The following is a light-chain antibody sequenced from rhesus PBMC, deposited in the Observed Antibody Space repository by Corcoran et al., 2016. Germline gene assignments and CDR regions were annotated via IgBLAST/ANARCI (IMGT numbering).Light chain of an antibody. CDR2: KAS. J-gene: IGKJ3*01. CDR1: DNVNNY. CDR3: QHGYGTPFT. V-gene: IGKV1-74*01. Sequence: DIQMTQSPSSLSASVGDRVTITCRASDNVNNYLNWYQQKPEKAPKLLIYKASTLQSEVPTRLSGSGSVTDYTFTIRSLQPEDVATYYCQHGYGTPFTFGPGTKLNIK.